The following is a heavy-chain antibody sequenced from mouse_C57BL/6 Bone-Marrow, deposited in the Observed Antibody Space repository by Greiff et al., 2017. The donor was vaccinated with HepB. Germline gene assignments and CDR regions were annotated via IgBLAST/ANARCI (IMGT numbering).Heavy chain of an antibody. Sequence: EVQLVESGGGLVQPKGSLKLSCAASGFSFNTYAMNWVRQAPGKGLEWVARIRSKSNNYATYYADSVKDRFTISRDDSESMLYLQMNNLKTEDTAMYYCVRQDYDYGGENYYFDYWGQGTTLTVSS. V-gene: IGHV10-1*01. CDR2: IRSKSNNYAT. CDR1: GFSFNTYA. D-gene: IGHD2-4*01. CDR3: VRQDYDYGGENYYFDY. J-gene: IGHJ2*01.